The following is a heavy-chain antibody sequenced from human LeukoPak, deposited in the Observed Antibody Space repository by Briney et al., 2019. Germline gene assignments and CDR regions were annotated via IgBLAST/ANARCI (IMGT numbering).Heavy chain of an antibody. CDR3: ARRAYYYDSSGYYVSGGFDY. Sequence: ASVKVSCKASGYTFTSYGISWVRQAPGQGLEWMGWINPNSGGTNYAQKFQGRVTMTRDTSISTAYMELSRLRSDDTAVYYCARRAYYYDSSGYYVSGGFDYWGQGTLVTVSS. J-gene: IGHJ4*02. CDR1: GYTFTSYG. CDR2: INPNSGGT. V-gene: IGHV1-2*02. D-gene: IGHD3-22*01.